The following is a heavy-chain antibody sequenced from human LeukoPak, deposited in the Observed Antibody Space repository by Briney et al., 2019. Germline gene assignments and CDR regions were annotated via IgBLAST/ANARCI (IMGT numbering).Heavy chain of an antibody. J-gene: IGHJ3*02. CDR1: GGSFSNVNYY. V-gene: IGHV4-30-4*01. D-gene: IGHD4-23*01. Sequence: SQTLSLTCTVSGGSFSNVNYYWSWIRQPPGKGLEWIGYIYYSGSTYYNPSLKSRVTMSVDRSKNQFSLKLSSVTAADTAVYYCARSGGNSDRGSAFDIWGQGTMVTVSS. CDR3: ARSGGNSDRGSAFDI. CDR2: IYYSGST.